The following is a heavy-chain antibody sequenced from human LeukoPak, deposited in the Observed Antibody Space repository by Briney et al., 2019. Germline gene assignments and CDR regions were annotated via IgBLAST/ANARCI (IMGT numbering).Heavy chain of an antibody. D-gene: IGHD6-19*01. CDR3: AKLPGIAVAGTRGAFDI. V-gene: IGHV3-74*01. J-gene: IGHJ3*02. CDR1: GFTFSDYW. CDR2: INSDGRIT. Sequence: GGSLRLSCAASGFTFSDYWMHWVRQAPGKGLVGVSRINSDGRITNYADSVKGRSTISRDNAKNTLYLQMNSLRAEDTAVYYCAKLPGIAVAGTRGAFDIWGQGTMVTVSS.